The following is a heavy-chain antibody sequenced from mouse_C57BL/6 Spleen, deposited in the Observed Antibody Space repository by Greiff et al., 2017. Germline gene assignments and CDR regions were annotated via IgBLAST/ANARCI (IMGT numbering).Heavy chain of an antibody. CDR3: ARNAKGLYQTMDY. V-gene: IGHV1-39*01. CDR1: GYTFTSYW. D-gene: IGHD2-12*01. Sequence: VQLQQPGAELVMPGASVKLSCKASGYTFTSYWMHWVKQSNGKSLEWIGVINPNYGTTSYNQKFKGKATLTVDQSSSTAYMQLNSLTSEDSAVYYCARNAKGLYQTMDYWGQGTSVTVSS. J-gene: IGHJ4*01. CDR2: INPNYGTT.